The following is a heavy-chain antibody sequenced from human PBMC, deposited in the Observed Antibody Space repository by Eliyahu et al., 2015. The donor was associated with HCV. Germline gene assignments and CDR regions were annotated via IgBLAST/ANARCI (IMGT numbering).Heavy chain of an antibody. Sequence: QXQLVQSGPEVXKPGSXVKVSXKVSGGTFSSYVITWVRQAPGQGLEWMGGIIPLFGTPKYAQKFQGRVTITADDSTSTVYMELSSLRSDDTAVYYCARPDSTGWITDFDFWGQGTLVTVSS. V-gene: IGHV1-69*01. CDR1: GGTFSSYV. D-gene: IGHD2-8*02. CDR3: ARPDSTGWITDFDF. J-gene: IGHJ4*02. CDR2: IIPLFGTP.